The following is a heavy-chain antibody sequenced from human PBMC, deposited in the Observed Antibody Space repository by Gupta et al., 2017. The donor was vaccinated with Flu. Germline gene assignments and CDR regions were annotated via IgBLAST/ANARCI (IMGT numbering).Heavy chain of an antibody. Sequence: EVQLVESGGGLVQPGGSLRLSCAASGFTFSSYSMNWLRQAPGKGLEWVSYISSSSNTIYYADSVKGRFTISRDNAKNSLYLQMNSLRAEDTAVYYCARFKSFPNPGQGPDSYYGMDVWGQGTTVTVSS. V-gene: IGHV3-48*01. CDR1: GFTFSSYS. CDR2: ISSSSNTI. J-gene: IGHJ6*02. D-gene: IGHD3-16*02. CDR3: ARFKSFPNPGQGPDSYYGMDV.